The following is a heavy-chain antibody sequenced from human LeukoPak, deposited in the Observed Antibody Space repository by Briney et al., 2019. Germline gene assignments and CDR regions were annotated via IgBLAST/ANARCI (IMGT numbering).Heavy chain of an antibody. CDR3: ARDGGKDAFDI. CDR2: ITWNGVNT. J-gene: IGHJ3*02. V-gene: IGHV3-20*04. CDR1: GFTLDDYA. Sequence: GGSLRLSCAASGFTLDDYAMSWVRQTPGEGLEWVAGITWNGVNTDYADSVKGRFTISRDDSKNTLYLQMNSLRAEDTAVYYCARDGGKDAFDIWGQGTMVTVSS. D-gene: IGHD3-16*01.